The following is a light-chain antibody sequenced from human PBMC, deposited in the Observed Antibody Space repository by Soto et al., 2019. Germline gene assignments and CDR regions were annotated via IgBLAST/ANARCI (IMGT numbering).Light chain of an antibody. V-gene: IGLV1-47*02. CDR2: SNN. J-gene: IGLJ2*01. Sequence: QSVLTQPPSASGTPGQRVFISCSGSSSNIGGTNYAYWYQQLPGAAPKLLMHSNNLRPSGVPERISGSKSGTSASLAISGLRSEDEAVYYCASWDDRLGAVIFGGGTKLT. CDR3: ASWDDRLGAVI. CDR1: SSNIGGTNY.